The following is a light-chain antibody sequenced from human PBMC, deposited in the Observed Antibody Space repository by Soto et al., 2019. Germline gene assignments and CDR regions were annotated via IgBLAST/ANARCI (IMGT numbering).Light chain of an antibody. CDR3: MQGTRGPWT. V-gene: IGKV2-30*02. Sequence: DVVMTQSPLSLPVTLGQPASISCRSSQSLVHSDGNTYLHWLQQRPGQSPRRLIYKVSNRDSGVPDRFSGSGSGTDFTLKISRVEAEDVGVYYCMQGTRGPWTFGQGTKVEIK. J-gene: IGKJ1*01. CDR2: KVS. CDR1: QSLVHSDGNTY.